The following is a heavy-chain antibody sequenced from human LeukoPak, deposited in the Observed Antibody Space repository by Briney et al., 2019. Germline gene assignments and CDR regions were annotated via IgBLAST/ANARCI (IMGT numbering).Heavy chain of an antibody. CDR3: TASDHLYCSSISCHFDY. J-gene: IGHJ4*02. CDR1: GFTFGDYG. CDR2: IQSRNYGGTT. Sequence: GGSLRLSCTASGFTFGDYGMSWVRQAPEKGLEWVGFIQSRNYGGTTQHAASVKGRFTISRDDSKSIAYLQMNSLKTEDTAVYYCTASDHLYCSSISCHFDYWGQGTLVTVSS. V-gene: IGHV3-49*04. D-gene: IGHD2-2*01.